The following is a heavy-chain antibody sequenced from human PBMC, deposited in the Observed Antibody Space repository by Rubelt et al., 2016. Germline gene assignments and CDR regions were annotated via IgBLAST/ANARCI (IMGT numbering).Heavy chain of an antibody. CDR1: GGAISSGGYS. CDR2: IYYSGST. Sequence: QLQLQESGPGLVKPSQTLSLTCAVSGGAISSGGYSWSWIRQPPGKDLEWIGYIYYSGSTYYNPSLKSRVIISVDTSKNQFALKLNSVTAAETAVFYCARASGSYQANGWYFDLWGQGTTVTVSS. J-gene: IGHJ2*01. CDR3: ARASGSYQANGWYFDL. D-gene: IGHD1-26*01. V-gene: IGHV4-30-4*07.